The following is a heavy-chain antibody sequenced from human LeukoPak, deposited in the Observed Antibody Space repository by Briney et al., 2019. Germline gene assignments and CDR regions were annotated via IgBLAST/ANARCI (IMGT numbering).Heavy chain of an antibody. CDR2: ISWNSGSI. CDR1: GFTFDDYA. J-gene: IGHJ4*02. D-gene: IGHD3/OR15-3a*01. CDR3: ARDGLDWLAFDY. Sequence: GGSLRLSCAASGFTFDDYAMHWVRQAPGKGLEWVSGISWNSGSIGYADSVKGRFTISRDNAKNSLYLQMNSLRAEDTAVYYCARDGLDWLAFDYWGQGTLVTVSS. V-gene: IGHV3-9*01.